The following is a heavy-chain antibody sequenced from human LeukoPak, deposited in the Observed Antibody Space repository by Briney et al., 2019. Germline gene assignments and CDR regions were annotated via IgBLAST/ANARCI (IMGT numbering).Heavy chain of an antibody. CDR3: AKGHCSSTSCYIRFVRYYSYGMDV. Sequence: GGSLRLSCAASGFTFSSYAMSWVRQAPGKGLGWVSAVSGSGGSPYYADSVKGRFTISRDNSTNTLYLQMNSLRAEDMAAYYSAKGHCSSTSCYIRFVRYYSYGMDVWGQGTTVTVSS. J-gene: IGHJ6*02. CDR1: GFTFSSYA. V-gene: IGHV3-23*01. CDR2: VSGSGGSP. D-gene: IGHD2-2*02.